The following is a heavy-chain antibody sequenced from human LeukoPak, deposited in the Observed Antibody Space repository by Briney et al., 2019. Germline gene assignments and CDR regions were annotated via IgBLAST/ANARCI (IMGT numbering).Heavy chain of an antibody. J-gene: IGHJ6*03. D-gene: IGHD3-3*01. CDR2: MSGSGYYT. V-gene: IGHV3-23*01. CDR3: AKMEGQRLYDYCMDV. CDR1: GFAFSNFA. Sequence: PGGSLRLSCAASGFAFSNFAMSSVRQAPGKGLEWVSAMSGSGYYTYYVESVKGRFTISRDNSKNTLYLHMNSLRADDTAVYYCAKMEGQRLYDYCMDVWGRGTTVTVSS.